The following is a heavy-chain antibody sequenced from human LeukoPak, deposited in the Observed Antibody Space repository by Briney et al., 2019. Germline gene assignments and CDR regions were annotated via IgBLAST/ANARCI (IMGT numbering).Heavy chain of an antibody. V-gene: IGHV3-23*01. Sequence: GGSLRLSCAASGFTFSSYAMSWVRQAPGKGLEWVSAISGSGGSTYYADSVKGRFTISRDNSKNTLYLQMNSLRAEDTAVYYCARDVDIAATFVPGNAFDIWGQGTMVTVSS. CDR1: GFTFSSYA. CDR3: ARDVDIAATFVPGNAFDI. CDR2: ISGSGGST. J-gene: IGHJ3*02. D-gene: IGHD5-12*01.